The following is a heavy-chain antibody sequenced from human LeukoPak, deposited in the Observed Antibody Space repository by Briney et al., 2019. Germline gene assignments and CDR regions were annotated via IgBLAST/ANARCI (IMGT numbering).Heavy chain of an antibody. D-gene: IGHD3-22*01. Sequence: SETLSLTCTVSGGSISSYYWSWIRQPPGKGLEWIGYIYYSGSTNYNPSLKSRVTISVDTSKNQFSLKLSSVTAADTAVYYSARGGYYYDSSGYYPSYYYYGMDVWGQGTTVTVSS. CDR1: GGSISSYY. CDR3: ARGGYYYDSSGYYPSYYYYGMDV. J-gene: IGHJ6*02. V-gene: IGHV4-59*01. CDR2: IYYSGST.